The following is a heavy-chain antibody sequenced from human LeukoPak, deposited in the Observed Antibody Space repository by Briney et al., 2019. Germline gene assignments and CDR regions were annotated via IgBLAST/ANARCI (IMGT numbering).Heavy chain of an antibody. Sequence: GGSLRLSCAACGFTFRSHVMSWVRQAPGKGLEWVSAISGSGGSTYYADSVKGRFTISRDNSKNTLYLQMNSLRAEDTAIYYCSKDCLDSCGWFDAFDIWGQGTMVTVSS. CDR1: GFTFRSHV. J-gene: IGHJ3*02. V-gene: IGHV3-23*01. CDR3: SKDCLDSCGWFDAFDI. CDR2: ISGSGGST. D-gene: IGHD6-19*01.